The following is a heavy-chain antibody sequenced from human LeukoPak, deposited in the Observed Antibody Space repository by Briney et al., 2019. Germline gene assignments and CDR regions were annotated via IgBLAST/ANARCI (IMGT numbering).Heavy chain of an antibody. CDR1: GASTSRYY. V-gene: IGHV4-59*08. CDR3: GRLKDMSMVTVDH. CDR2: IYYSGTT. D-gene: IGHD2-15*01. Sequence: SETLSLTCTVSGASTSRYYWSWIRQSPGKGLEWIGYIYYSGTTKYNPSLQSRVTISLETSKNQFSLRLISVTAADTAVYYCGRLKDMSMVTVDHWGQGTLVTVSS. J-gene: IGHJ4*02.